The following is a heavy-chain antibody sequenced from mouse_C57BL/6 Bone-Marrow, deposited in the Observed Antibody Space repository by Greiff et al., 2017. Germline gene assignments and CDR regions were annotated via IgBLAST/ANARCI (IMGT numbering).Heavy chain of an antibody. Sequence: EVKLQESGPGLVKPSQSLSLTCSVTGYSITSGYYWNWIRQFPGNKLEWMGYISYDGSNNYNPSLKNRISITRDTSKNQFFLKLNSVTTEDTAKYYCARDGYYFDDWGQGTTLTVSS. CDR2: ISYDGSN. CDR1: GYSITSGYY. CDR3: ARDGYYFDD. J-gene: IGHJ2*01. V-gene: IGHV3-6*01. D-gene: IGHD1-2*01.